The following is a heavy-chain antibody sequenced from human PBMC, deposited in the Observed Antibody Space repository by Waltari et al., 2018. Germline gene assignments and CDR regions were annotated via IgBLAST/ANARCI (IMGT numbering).Heavy chain of an antibody. CDR3: ARGTYYYDNSGPYFDS. CDR2: INSDGSST. CDR1: GFPLSRHW. D-gene: IGHD3-22*01. J-gene: IGHJ5*01. V-gene: IGHV3-74*01. Sequence: EVQLVESGGGLVQPGGSLRLSCAASGFPLSRHWMHWVRQAPGKGLVWVSRINSDGSSTSYADSVKGRFTISRDNAKNTVYLQMDSLRGEDTAVYYCARGTYYYDNSGPYFDSWGQGTLVTVTS.